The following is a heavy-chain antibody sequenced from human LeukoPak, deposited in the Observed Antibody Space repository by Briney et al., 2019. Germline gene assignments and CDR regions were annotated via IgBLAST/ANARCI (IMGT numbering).Heavy chain of an antibody. Sequence: GGSLRLSCAASGFMFSSSGMHWVRQAPDMGLEWVAFIRYDGSNKYYADSVKGRFTISRDNSKKTVSLQMNSLRPEDTAVYYCAKRGYTSSWNFDSWGQGTLVTVSS. J-gene: IGHJ4*02. V-gene: IGHV3-30*02. CDR2: IRYDGSNK. CDR3: AKRGYTSSWNFDS. CDR1: GFMFSSSG. D-gene: IGHD6-13*01.